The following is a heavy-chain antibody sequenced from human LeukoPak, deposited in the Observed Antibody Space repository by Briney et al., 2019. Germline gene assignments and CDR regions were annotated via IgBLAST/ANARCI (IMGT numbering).Heavy chain of an antibody. J-gene: IGHJ6*03. CDR1: GGSISSYY. Sequence: PSETLSLTCTVSGGSISSYYWSWIRQPPGEGLEWIGYIYYSGSTNYNPSLKSRVTISVDTSKNQFSLKLSSVTAADTAVYYCARVSPITVFGVDYYYYMDVWGKGTTVTVSS. D-gene: IGHD3-3*01. CDR3: ARVSPITVFGVDYYYYMDV. V-gene: IGHV4-59*01. CDR2: IYYSGST.